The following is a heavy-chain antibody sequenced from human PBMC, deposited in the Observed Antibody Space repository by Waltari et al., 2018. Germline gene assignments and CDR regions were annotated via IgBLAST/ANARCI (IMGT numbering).Heavy chain of an antibody. D-gene: IGHD1-20*01. CDR1: GGSISSGSYY. J-gene: IGHJ4*02. V-gene: IGHV4-61*10. CDR3: ARLTITAYYFDY. Sequence: QVQLQESGPGLVKPSQTLSLTCTVSGGSISSGSYYWSWIRQPAGKGLEWIGYIYYSGSTNYNPSLKSRVTISVDTSKNQFSLKLSSVTAADTAVYYCARLTITAYYFDYWGQGTLVTVSS. CDR2: IYYSGST.